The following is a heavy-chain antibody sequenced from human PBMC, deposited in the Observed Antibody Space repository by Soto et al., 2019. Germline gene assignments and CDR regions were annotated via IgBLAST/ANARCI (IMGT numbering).Heavy chain of an antibody. V-gene: IGHV3-21*01. J-gene: IGHJ4*02. D-gene: IGHD6-6*01. Sequence: EVQLVESGGGLVKPGGSLRLSCAASGFSFSNYIINWVRQAPGKGLEWVSSISGSSDYRHYADSVKGRFTISRDNAKNSLYLKMNSLRAEDTAVYYCARDGGYSSSSVTLDYWGQGTLVTVSS. CDR2: ISGSSDYR. CDR3: ARDGGYSSSSVTLDY. CDR1: GFSFSNYI.